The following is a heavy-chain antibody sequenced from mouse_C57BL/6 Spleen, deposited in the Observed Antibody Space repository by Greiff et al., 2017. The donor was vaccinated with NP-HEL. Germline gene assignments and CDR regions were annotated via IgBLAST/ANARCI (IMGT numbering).Heavy chain of an antibody. CDR3: ARNKANWEDYAMDY. Sequence: VQLVESGPGLVQPSQSLSITCTVSGFSLTSYGVHWVRQSPGKGLEWLGVIWSGGSTDYNAAFISRLSISKDNSKSQVFFKMNSLQADDTAIYYCARNKANWEDYAMDYWGQGTSVTVSS. D-gene: IGHD4-1*01. V-gene: IGHV2-2*01. J-gene: IGHJ4*01. CDR2: IWSGGST. CDR1: GFSLTSYG.